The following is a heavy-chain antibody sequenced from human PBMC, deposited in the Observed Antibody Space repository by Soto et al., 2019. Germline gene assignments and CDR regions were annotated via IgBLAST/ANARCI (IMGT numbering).Heavy chain of an antibody. CDR2: IRFDGSTA. CDR3: VRDRPNTESLTGYFDT. Sequence: GGSLRLSCEASGFVFRTFRMHWVRRAPGKGLEWLATIRFDGSTARYAESVRGRFSISRDNSMNTLYLQLDGLRVEDTAVYYCVRDRPNTESLTGYFDTWGQGTPVTVSS. V-gene: IGHV3-33*01. J-gene: IGHJ4*02. D-gene: IGHD3-9*01. CDR1: GFVFRTFR.